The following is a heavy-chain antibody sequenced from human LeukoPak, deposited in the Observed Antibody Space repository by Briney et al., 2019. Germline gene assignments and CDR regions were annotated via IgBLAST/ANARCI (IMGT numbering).Heavy chain of an antibody. CDR3: AGDWRIALVRGVINVPGGMNV. J-gene: IGHJ6*02. CDR1: AYTFTTYY. D-gene: IGHD3-10*01. Sequence: ASVKVSCKSSAYTFTTYYIHWVRQAPGQGLEWIGMIYPSTGSTYYAQRFQGRVIMTRDTSTSTVYMELGSLTSDDTAVYYCAGDWRIALVRGVINVPGGMNVWGQGTTVTVSS. V-gene: IGHV1-46*01. CDR2: IYPSTGST.